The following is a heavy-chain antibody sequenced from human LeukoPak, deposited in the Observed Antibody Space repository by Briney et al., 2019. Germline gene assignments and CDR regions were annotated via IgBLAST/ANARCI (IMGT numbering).Heavy chain of an antibody. J-gene: IGHJ4*02. V-gene: IGHV3-74*01. CDR3: ARDRYCSGNGCQDLGY. CDR1: GFTFNSYA. D-gene: IGHD2-15*01. CDR2: ININGSST. Sequence: GGSLRLSCAASGFTFNSYAMNWVRHAPGKGLVWVSRININGSSTIYADSVKGRFTISRDNAKNTLYLQMNNLRADDTAVYYCARDRYCSGNGCQDLGYWGQGTLVTVSS.